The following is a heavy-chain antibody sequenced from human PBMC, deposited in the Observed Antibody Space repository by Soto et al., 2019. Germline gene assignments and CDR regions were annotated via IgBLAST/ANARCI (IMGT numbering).Heavy chain of an antibody. J-gene: IGHJ6*02. D-gene: IGHD1-1*01. CDR3: ARDRGRTDYYAMDV. CDR2: ISYDGSDK. CDR1: GFAFSVYA. V-gene: IGHV3-30-3*01. Sequence: QVHLLESGGGVVLPGRSLRLSCAAPGFAFSVYAMHWVRQAPGKGLEWVSLISYDGSDKYYADSVKGRFTISRDNSKGTLYLQMSSLRADDTAVYFCARDRGRTDYYAMDVWGQGTTVTVSS.